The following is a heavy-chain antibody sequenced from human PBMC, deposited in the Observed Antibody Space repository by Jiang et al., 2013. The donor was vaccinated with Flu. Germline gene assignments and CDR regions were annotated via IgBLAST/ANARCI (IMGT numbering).Heavy chain of an antibody. CDR2: VFYKGNT. CDR1: GGSITNHY. CDR3: ARDYQRNLEY. J-gene: IGHJ4*02. V-gene: IGHV4-59*11. D-gene: IGHD1-14*01. Sequence: GSGLVKPSETLSLTCTVSGGSITNHYWSWIWQPPGKGLEWIGYVFYKGNTDYNPSLKSRVTISVDTSKNQFSLKLSSVTAADTAVYYCARDYQRNLEYWGQGALVTVSS.